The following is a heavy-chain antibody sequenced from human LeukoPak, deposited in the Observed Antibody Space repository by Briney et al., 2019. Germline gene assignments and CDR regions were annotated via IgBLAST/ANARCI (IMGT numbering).Heavy chain of an antibody. Sequence: ASVKVSCKASGYTFTDYYIHWMRQAPGQGLEWMGWINPKRGVTTYAQKFQGRVTMTRDTSITIAYMELTRLRSDDTTIYYCARERNYGDYGNAFDVWGQGTKVTVSS. J-gene: IGHJ3*01. CDR3: ARERNYGDYGNAFDV. CDR1: GYTFTDYY. CDR2: INPKRGVT. D-gene: IGHD4-17*01. V-gene: IGHV1-2*02.